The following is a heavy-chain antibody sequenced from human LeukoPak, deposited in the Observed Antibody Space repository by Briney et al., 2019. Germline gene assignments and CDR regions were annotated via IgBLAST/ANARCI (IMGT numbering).Heavy chain of an antibody. V-gene: IGHV4-30-2*01. CDR2: IYHSGST. Sequence: SETLSLTCTVSGGSISSGGYYWSWIRQPPGKGLEWIGYIYHSGSTYYNPSLKSRVTISVDTSKNQFSLKLSSVTAADTAVYYCARWASELYWGQGTLVTVSS. J-gene: IGHJ4*02. CDR1: GGSISSGGYY. CDR3: ARWASELY. D-gene: IGHD1-7*01.